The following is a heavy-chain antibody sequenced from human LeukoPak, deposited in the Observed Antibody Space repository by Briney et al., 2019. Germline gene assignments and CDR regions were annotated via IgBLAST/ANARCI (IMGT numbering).Heavy chain of an antibody. CDR2: INHSGST. J-gene: IGHJ4*02. CDR1: GGSFSGYY. Sequence: SETLSLTCAVYGGSFSGYYWSWIRQPPGKGLEWIGEINHSGSTNYNPSLKSRVTISVDTSKNQFSLKLSSVTAADTAVYYCARGEQLWSPLLEWGQGTLVTVFS. D-gene: IGHD5-18*01. CDR3: ARGEQLWSPLLE. V-gene: IGHV4-34*01.